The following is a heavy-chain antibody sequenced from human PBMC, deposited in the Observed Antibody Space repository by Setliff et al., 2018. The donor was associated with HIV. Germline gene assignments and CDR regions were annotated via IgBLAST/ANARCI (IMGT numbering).Heavy chain of an antibody. D-gene: IGHD5-12*01. CDR3: ARLGDSGYDFRGYFDY. V-gene: IGHV4-39*01. CDR1: GVSVSSGGYY. J-gene: IGHJ4*02. Sequence: LSLTCTVSGVSVSSGGYYWGWIRQPPGKGLEWLANVYYSGGTYYNPSLNSRVTISVDTSRNQFSLKLTSVTAADTALYFCARLGDSGYDFRGYFDYWGQGKLVTVSS. CDR2: VYYSGGT.